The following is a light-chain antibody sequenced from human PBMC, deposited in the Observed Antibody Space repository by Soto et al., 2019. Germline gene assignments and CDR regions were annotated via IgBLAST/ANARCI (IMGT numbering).Light chain of an antibody. V-gene: IGKV1-9*01. CDR1: QDIRSS. CDR3: QQFNSSPFT. CDR2: TVS. J-gene: IGKJ4*01. Sequence: DIQLTQSPSFLSASVGDRLTITCRASQDIRSSLAWYQQKPGKAPNLLIYTVSTLQIAVPSRFSGSISRTEFTLTISSLQPEDFATYYCQQFNSSPFTFGGGTKVEI.